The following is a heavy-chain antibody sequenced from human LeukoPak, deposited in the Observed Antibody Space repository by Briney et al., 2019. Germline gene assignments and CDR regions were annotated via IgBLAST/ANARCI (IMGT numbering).Heavy chain of an antibody. V-gene: IGHV5-51*01. CDR1: GYSFRTYW. CDR2: IYPGDSDT. CDR3: ARLNDYDSSGYYYVADY. Sequence: GQSLKISCKGSGYSFRTYWIGWVRQMPGKGLEWMGIIYPGDSDTRYSPSFQGQVTISADKSISAAYLQWSSLKASDTAMYYCARLNDYDSSGYYYVADYWGQGTLVTVSS. J-gene: IGHJ4*02. D-gene: IGHD3-22*01.